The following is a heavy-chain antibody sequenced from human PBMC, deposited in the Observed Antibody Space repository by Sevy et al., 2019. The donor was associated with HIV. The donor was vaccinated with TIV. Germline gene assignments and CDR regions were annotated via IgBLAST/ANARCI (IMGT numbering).Heavy chain of an antibody. CDR1: GVTFSSYA. V-gene: IGHV1-69*13. J-gene: IGHJ5*02. Sequence: ASVKVSCKASGVTFSSYAISWVRQAPGQGLEWMGGIIPIFGTANYAQKFQGRVTITADESTSTAYIELSSLRSEDTAVYYCARGSVDTAMVIRSWGQGTLVTVSS. CDR3: ARGSVDTAMVIRS. D-gene: IGHD5-18*01. CDR2: IIPIFGTA.